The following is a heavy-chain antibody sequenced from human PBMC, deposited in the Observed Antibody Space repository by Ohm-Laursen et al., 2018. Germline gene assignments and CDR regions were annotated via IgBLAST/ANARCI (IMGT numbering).Heavy chain of an antibody. J-gene: IGHJ6*02. Sequence: ASVKVSCNASGYTFTSYGISWVRQAPGQGLEWMGWISAYNGNTNYAQKLQGRVTMTTDTSTSTAYMELRSLRSDDTAVYYCARIIAVAVPCGMDVWGQGTTVTVSS. D-gene: IGHD6-19*01. CDR3: ARIIAVAVPCGMDV. CDR2: ISAYNGNT. V-gene: IGHV1-18*01. CDR1: GYTFTSYG.